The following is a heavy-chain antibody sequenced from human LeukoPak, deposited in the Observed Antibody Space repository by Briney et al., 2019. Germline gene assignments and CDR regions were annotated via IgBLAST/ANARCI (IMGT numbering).Heavy chain of an antibody. CDR1: GGSVSSSSYF. Sequence: SETLSLTCTVSGGSVSSSSYFWGWIRQPPGKGLEWIGSIYYSGGTNYNPSLKSRVSISVDTSKNHFSLKLTSVTAADTAVYYCARIVGYSYGYSDYWGQGTLVTVSS. J-gene: IGHJ4*02. CDR2: IYYSGGT. D-gene: IGHD5-18*01. V-gene: IGHV4-39*02. CDR3: ARIVGYSYGYSDY.